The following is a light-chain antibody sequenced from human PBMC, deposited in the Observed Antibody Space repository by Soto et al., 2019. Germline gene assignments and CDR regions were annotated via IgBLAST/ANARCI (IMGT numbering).Light chain of an antibody. J-gene: IGKJ5*01. CDR1: QSFLYSSNNKNY. Sequence: IVITHSPDSLSVSLCDMATFNCRSSQSFLYSSNNKNYLAWYQQKPGQPPKLLIYWASTRESGVPDRFSGSGSGTDFTLTISSLQAEDVAVYYCQQYYSTPPTFGQGTRLEIK. V-gene: IGKV4-1*01. CDR2: WAS. CDR3: QQYYSTPPT.